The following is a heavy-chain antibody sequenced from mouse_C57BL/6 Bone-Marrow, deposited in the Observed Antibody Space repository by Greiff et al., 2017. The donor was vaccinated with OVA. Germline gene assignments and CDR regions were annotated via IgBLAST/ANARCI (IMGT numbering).Heavy chain of an antibody. CDR3: ARRFLYYYAMDY. CDR1: GFTFSSYG. D-gene: IGHD2-3*01. Sequence: EVMLVESGGDLVKPGGSLKLSCAASGFTFSSYGMSWVRQTPDQRLEWVATISSGGSYTYYPDSVKGRFTISSDNAKNTLYLQMSSLKSEDTAMYYCARRFLYYYAMDYWGQGTSVTVTS. V-gene: IGHV5-6*02. J-gene: IGHJ4*01. CDR2: ISSGGSYT.